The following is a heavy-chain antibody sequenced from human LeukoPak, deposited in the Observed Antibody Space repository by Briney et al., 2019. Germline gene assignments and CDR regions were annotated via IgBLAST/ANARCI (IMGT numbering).Heavy chain of an antibody. Sequence: SQTLSLTCAISGDSVSSNSAAWNWIRQSPSSGLEWLGRTYYRSKWYNDYEVSVKSRITINPDTSKNQFSLQLNSVTPEDTAVYYCARELNWSDAFDIWGQGTMVTIAS. D-gene: IGHD1-20*01. V-gene: IGHV6-1*01. CDR2: TYYRSKWYN. J-gene: IGHJ3*02. CDR1: GDSVSSNSAA. CDR3: ARELNWSDAFDI.